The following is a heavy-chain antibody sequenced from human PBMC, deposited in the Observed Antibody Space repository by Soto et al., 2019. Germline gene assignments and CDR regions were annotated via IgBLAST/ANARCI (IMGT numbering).Heavy chain of an antibody. J-gene: IGHJ4*02. CDR1: GFTFSDHY. D-gene: IGHD1-26*01. Sequence: PGGSLRLSCAASGFTFSDHYMAWVRQAPGKGLEWVGRSRNKANSYSTEYAASVKGRFTISRDESKNSLYLQMNSLKTEDTAVYYCARFSGSYTRGLDYWGQGTLFTVSS. V-gene: IGHV3-72*01. CDR2: SRNKANSYST. CDR3: ARFSGSYTRGLDY.